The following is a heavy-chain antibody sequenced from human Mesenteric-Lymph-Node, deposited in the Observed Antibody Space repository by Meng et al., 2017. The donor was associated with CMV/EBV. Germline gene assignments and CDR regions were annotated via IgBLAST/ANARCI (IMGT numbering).Heavy chain of an antibody. CDR2: IYYSVNT. Sequence: SETLSLTCTVSGGSLSPYYWSWIRLSPGKGLEWIGFIYYSVNTNYTKYNPSLKSRVTISVDTSKNQFSLKLTSVTAADTALYYCAREPSSIELGGYYSRSAWFDSWGQGTLVTVSS. CDR1: GGSLSPYY. V-gene: IGHV4-59*01. D-gene: IGHD3-3*01. J-gene: IGHJ5*01. CDR3: AREPSSIELGGYYSRSAWFDS.